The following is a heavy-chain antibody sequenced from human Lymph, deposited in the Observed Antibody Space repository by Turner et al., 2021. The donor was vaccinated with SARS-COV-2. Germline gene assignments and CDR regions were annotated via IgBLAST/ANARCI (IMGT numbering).Heavy chain of an antibody. Sequence: QVQLQESGPRMVKPLETLSLTCTVAGGPMNSTYWSWIRQPPGKRLEWIGYIYYRGSTNYNPSLKSRVTISVDTSKNQFSLKLTSLTAADTAIYYCARETVNNWVDPWGQGILVTVSS. CDR2: IYYRGST. J-gene: IGHJ5*02. V-gene: IGHV4-59*01. CDR3: ARETVNNWVDP. D-gene: IGHD2-21*02. CDR1: GGPMNSTY.